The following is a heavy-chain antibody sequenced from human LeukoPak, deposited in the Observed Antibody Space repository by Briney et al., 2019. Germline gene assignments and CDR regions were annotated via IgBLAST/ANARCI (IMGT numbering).Heavy chain of an antibody. CDR1: GFTFDDYA. V-gene: IGHV3-9*01. Sequence: SLRLSCAASGFTFDDYAMHWVRQAPGKGLEWVSGISWNSGSIDYADSVKGRFTISRDNAKNSLYLQMNSLRAEDTALYYCAKGYCSSTSCTRVDYWGQGTLVTVSS. CDR2: ISWNSGSI. J-gene: IGHJ4*02. D-gene: IGHD2-2*01. CDR3: AKGYCSSTSCTRVDY.